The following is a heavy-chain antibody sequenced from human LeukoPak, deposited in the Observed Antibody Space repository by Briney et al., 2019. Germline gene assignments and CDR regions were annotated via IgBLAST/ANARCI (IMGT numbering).Heavy chain of an antibody. CDR2: VCSYNGNT. CDR3: ARDKQWLVTPYYFDY. J-gene: IGHJ4*02. V-gene: IGHV1-18*01. Sequence: ASVKVSCMASGYTFTRYGISRVRQALGQGVERMGWVCSYNGNTNYAQKLQRRVTMTTDTSTSTAYMELRSLRSDDTAVYYCARDKQWLVTPYYFDYWGQGTLVTVSS. D-gene: IGHD6-19*01. CDR1: GYTFTRYG.